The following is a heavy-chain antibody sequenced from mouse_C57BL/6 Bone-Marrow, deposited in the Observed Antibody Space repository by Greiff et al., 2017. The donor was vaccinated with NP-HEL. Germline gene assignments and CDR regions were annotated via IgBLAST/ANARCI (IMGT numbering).Heavy chain of an antibody. Sequence: EVKLVESGGGLVKPGGSLKLSCAASGFTFSDYGMHWVRQAPEKGLEWVAYISSGSSTIYYADTVKGRFTISRDNAKNTLFLQMTRLRSEDTAMYYCASGSNFDYWGQGTTLTVSS. D-gene: IGHD1-1*01. CDR1: GFTFSDYG. J-gene: IGHJ2*01. CDR3: ASGSNFDY. V-gene: IGHV5-17*01. CDR2: ISSGSSTI.